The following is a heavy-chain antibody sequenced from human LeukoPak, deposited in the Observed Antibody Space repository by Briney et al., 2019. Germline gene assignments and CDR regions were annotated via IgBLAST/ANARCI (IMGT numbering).Heavy chain of an antibody. CDR2: IYHSGST. J-gene: IGHJ4*02. V-gene: IGHV4-38-2*02. CDR1: GYSISSGYY. CDR3: ARKPQSGSYYLDY. D-gene: IGHD1-26*01. Sequence: SETLSLTCTVSGYSISSGYYWGWIRQPPGKGLEWIGSIYHSGSTYYNPSLKSRVTISVDTSKNQFSLKLSSVTAADTAVYYCARKPQSGSYYLDYWGQGTLVTVSS.